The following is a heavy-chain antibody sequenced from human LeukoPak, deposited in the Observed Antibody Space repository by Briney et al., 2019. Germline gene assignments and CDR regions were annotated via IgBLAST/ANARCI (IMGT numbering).Heavy chain of an antibody. Sequence: GGSLRLSCAASGFTFSNYAMNWVRQAPGKGLEWVSVIGGSGGDTYYADSVKGRFTISRDNSKNTLFLQMNSLRAEDTAVYYCTRRGSSSYTGSDYWGQGTLVTVSS. D-gene: IGHD3-16*02. CDR1: GFTFSNYA. CDR3: TRRGSSSYTGSDY. J-gene: IGHJ4*02. V-gene: IGHV3-23*01. CDR2: IGGSGGDT.